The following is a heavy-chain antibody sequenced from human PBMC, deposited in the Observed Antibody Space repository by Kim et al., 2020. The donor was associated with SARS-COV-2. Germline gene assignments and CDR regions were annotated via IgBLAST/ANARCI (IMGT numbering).Heavy chain of an antibody. D-gene: IGHD3-10*01. Sequence: TNYNPSLKSRVTISVDKSKNQFSLKLSSVTAADTAVYYCARTRGPAFDIWGQGTMVTVSS. V-gene: IGHV4-4*02. CDR2: T. J-gene: IGHJ3*02. CDR3: ARTRGPAFDI.